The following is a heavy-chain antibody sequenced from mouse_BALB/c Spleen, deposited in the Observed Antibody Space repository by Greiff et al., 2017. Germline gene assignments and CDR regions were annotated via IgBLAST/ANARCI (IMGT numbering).Heavy chain of an antibody. CDR1: GYTFTSYW. CDR3: TRKGPTVVPGYYAMDY. Sequence: EVQLQQSGTVLARPGASVKMSCKASGYTFTSYWMHWVKQRPVQGLEWIGAIYPGNSDTSYNQKFKGKAKLTAVTSTSTAYMELSSLTNEDSAVYYCTRKGPTVVPGYYAMDYWGQGTSVTVSS. V-gene: IGHV1-5*01. J-gene: IGHJ4*01. CDR2: IYPGNSDT. D-gene: IGHD1-1*01.